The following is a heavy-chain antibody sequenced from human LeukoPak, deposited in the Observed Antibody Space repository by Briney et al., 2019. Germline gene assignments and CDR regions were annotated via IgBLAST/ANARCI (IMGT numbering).Heavy chain of an antibody. CDR1: GGSIISNY. CDR3: ARLKFYDSTGYSPGYYMDV. D-gene: IGHD3-22*01. CDR2: IYGSGMT. V-gene: IGHV4-4*07. J-gene: IGHJ6*03. Sequence: SETLSLTCTVSGGSIISNYWSWVRQSAGTGLEWIGRIYGSGMTDYNPPLKSRVTMSLDTSRKQFSLRLTSVTAADTAVYYCARLKFYDSTGYSPGYYMDVWGKGTTVSVFS.